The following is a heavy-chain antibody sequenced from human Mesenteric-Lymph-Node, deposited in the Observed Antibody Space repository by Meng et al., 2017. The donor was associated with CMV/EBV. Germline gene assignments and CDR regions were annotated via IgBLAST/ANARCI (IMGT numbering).Heavy chain of an antibody. V-gene: IGHV4-59*01. CDR2: IYYSGST. J-gene: IGHJ4*02. CDR3: ARLSATFYFDY. Sequence: SETLSLTCNVSGGSMRSYYWSWIRQPPGKGLEWIAYIYYSGSTNYNSSLQSRLTISVDTSKNQFSLNLSSVTAADTAVYYCARLSATFYFDYWGQGTLVTVSS. D-gene: IGHD2/OR15-2a*01. CDR1: GGSMRSYY.